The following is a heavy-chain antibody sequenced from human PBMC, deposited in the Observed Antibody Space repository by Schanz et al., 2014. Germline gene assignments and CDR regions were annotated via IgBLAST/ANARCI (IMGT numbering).Heavy chain of an antibody. CDR3: ARDHTTESYYSAGPPIDY. CDR1: TFTFSSDW. J-gene: IGHJ4*02. Sequence: EVQLAESGGGLVQPGGSLRLSCAASTFTFSSDWMSWVRQAPGKGLEWVANIKEDGSVKDYVDSVKGRFTISRDNSKNTLFLQMNSLRAEDTAVYYCARDHTTESYYSAGPPIDYWGQGTLVTVSS. V-gene: IGHV3-7*04. D-gene: IGHD1-26*01. CDR2: IKEDGSVK.